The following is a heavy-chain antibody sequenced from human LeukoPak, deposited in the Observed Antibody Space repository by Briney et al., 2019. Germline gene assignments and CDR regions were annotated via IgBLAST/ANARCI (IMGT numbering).Heavy chain of an antibody. CDR2: IYSGRST. J-gene: IGHJ4*02. V-gene: IGHV3-66*01. D-gene: IGHD2-15*01. CDR3: ARYAYCSGGSCYYFDY. Sequence: PGGSLRLSCAASGFTVSSNYMSWVRQAPGKGLGGVSVIYSGRSTYYADSVKGRFTISRDNSKNTLYLQMNSLRAEDTAVYYCARYAYCSGGSCYYFDYWGQGTLVTVSS. CDR1: GFTVSSNY.